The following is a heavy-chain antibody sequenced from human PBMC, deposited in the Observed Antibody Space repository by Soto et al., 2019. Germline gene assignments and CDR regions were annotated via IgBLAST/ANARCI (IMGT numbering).Heavy chain of an antibody. Sequence: GSLRLSCAASGFTLSSFYISWVRQAPGKGLEWLGNIKGDGSDAHYVDSVKGRFTISRDNAGNSIYLQMNNLRAEDTAMYYCARDPVTSDWGQGTLVTVSS. J-gene: IGHJ4*02. CDR2: IKGDGSDA. CDR3: ARDPVTSD. CDR1: GFTLSSFY. V-gene: IGHV3-7*03.